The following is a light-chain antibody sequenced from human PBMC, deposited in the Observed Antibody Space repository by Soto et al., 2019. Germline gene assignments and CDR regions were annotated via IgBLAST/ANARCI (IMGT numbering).Light chain of an antibody. CDR2: DVS. CDR3: GSYASSSTLYV. V-gene: IGLV2-14*01. J-gene: IGLJ1*01. Sequence: QSVLTQPASVSGSPGQSIPISGTGTSSGVGGYNYVSWYQQHSGKAPKLMIYDVSNRPSGVSNRFSGSRSGNTASLTISGLQAEDEADYYCGSYASSSTLYVFGTGTKVTVL. CDR1: SSGVGGYNY.